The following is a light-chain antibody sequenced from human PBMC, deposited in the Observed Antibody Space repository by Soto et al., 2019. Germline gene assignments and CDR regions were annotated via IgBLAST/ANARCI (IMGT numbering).Light chain of an antibody. CDR1: QGISSW. Sequence: DIQMTQSPSSVSASVGDRVTITCRASQGISSWLAWYQQKPWNAPKLLIYAASSLQSGVPSRFSVSGSGTDFTLSISSLQPVDFATYYCNHANSFPFNFGGGTKVEIK. J-gene: IGKJ4*01. V-gene: IGKV1-12*02. CDR3: NHANSFPFN. CDR2: AAS.